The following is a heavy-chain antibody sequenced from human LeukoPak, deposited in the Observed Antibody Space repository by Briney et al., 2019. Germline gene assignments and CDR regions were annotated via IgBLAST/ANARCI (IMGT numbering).Heavy chain of an antibody. J-gene: IGHJ6*03. CDR2: IYYSGNT. V-gene: IGHV4-39*01. CDR3: ARVVPRNVVPAAVYYYYYYMDV. CDR1: GVSISSSNSY. D-gene: IGHD2-2*01. Sequence: SETLSLTCTVSGVSISSSNSYWGWIRQPPGKGLEWIGSIYYSGNTYYNASLKSQVSISIDTSKNQFSLRLTSVTAADTAVYYCARVVPRNVVPAAVYYYYYYMDVWGKGTTVTVSS.